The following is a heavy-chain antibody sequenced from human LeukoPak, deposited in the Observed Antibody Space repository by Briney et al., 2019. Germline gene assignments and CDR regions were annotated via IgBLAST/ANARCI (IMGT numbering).Heavy chain of an antibody. CDR2: IYYSGST. Sequence: PSETLSLTCTVSGGSLSSYYWSRIRQPPGKGLEWIGYIYYSGSTNYNPSLKSRVTISVDTSKNQFSLKLSSVTAADTAVYYCARLFGYSSGWYDYWGQGTLVTVSS. D-gene: IGHD6-19*01. CDR1: GGSLSSYY. J-gene: IGHJ4*02. CDR3: ARLFGYSSGWYDY. V-gene: IGHV4-59*08.